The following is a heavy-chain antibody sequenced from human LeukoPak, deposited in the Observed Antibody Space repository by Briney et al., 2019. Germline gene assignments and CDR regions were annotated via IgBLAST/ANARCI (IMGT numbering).Heavy chain of an antibody. CDR2: ISWNGAKI. CDR3: AKETHSTMVPGYAFDI. D-gene: IGHD2-8*01. CDR1: GFTFDDYA. V-gene: IGHV3-9*01. Sequence: GRSLRLSCAASGFTFDDYAIHWVRQAPGKGLEWVSGISWNGAKIVYADSVKGRFTISRDNAKNSLYLQMDSLGTEDTALYYCAKETHSTMVPGYAFDIWGQGTMVTVSA. J-gene: IGHJ3*02.